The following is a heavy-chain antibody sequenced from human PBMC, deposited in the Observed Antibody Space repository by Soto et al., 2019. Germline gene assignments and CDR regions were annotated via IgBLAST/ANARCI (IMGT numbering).Heavy chain of an antibody. CDR3: ARDWSSSDWFPHIDY. J-gene: IGHJ4*02. D-gene: IGHD6-19*01. CDR2: IGAASDT. Sequence: GGSLRLSCAASGFTFSTYVMHWVRQAPGKGPEWVSGIGAASDTYYLVSVQGRFTVSRDNAKNSLYVQMNSLRAEDTAVYYCARDWSSSDWFPHIDYWGQGTLVTVSS. CDR1: GFTFSTYV. V-gene: IGHV3-13*01.